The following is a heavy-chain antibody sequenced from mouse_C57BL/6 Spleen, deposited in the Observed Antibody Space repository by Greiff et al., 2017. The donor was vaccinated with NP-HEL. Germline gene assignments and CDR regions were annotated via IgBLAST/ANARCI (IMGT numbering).Heavy chain of an antibody. CDR1: GYTFTDYE. D-gene: IGHD2-5*01. CDR3: TRSYYSNYGYFDV. Sequence: VQLQQSGAELVRPGASVTLSCKASGYTFTDYEMHWVKQTPVHGLEWIGAIDPETGGNAYNQKFKGKAILTADKSSSTAYMELRSLTSEDSAVYYCTRSYYSNYGYFDVWGTGTTVTVSS. V-gene: IGHV1-15*01. J-gene: IGHJ1*03. CDR2: IDPETGGN.